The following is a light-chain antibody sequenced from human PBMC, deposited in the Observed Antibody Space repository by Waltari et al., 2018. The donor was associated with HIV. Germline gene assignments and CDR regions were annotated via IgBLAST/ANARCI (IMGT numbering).Light chain of an antibody. CDR1: QDISNV. V-gene: IGKV1-33*01. CDR3: QQYDHLPIT. J-gene: IGKJ5*01. Sequence: DIQMTQSPSSLSASVGDRVTITCQASQDISNVLNWFQHKPGKAPKLLIYDASSLETGVPSRFSGSASGTYFTLTISSLQPEDIATYFCQQYDHLPITFGQGTRLEIK. CDR2: DAS.